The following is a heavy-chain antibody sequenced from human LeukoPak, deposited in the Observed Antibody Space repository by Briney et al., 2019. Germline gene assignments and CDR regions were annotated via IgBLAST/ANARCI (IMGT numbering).Heavy chain of an antibody. D-gene: IGHD2-15*01. V-gene: IGHV4-30-4*01. CDR3: ARGQVVAATPEYFQP. J-gene: IGHJ1*01. Sequence: PSETLSLTCTVSGGSITSGDDYWSWIRQPPGKGLEWIGYIFYGGSTYYNPSLKSRVAISVDTSKNQFSLQLSSVTAADTAVYYCARGQVVAATPEYFQPWGQGTLVTVSS. CDR2: IFYGGST. CDR1: GGSITSGDDY.